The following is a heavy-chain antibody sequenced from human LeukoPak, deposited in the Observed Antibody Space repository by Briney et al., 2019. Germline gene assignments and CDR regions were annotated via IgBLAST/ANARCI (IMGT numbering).Heavy chain of an antibody. J-gene: IGHJ4*02. CDR2: ITSSGTYI. CDR1: GFTFSNYN. V-gene: IGHV3-21*01. Sequence: PGGSLRLSCAASGFTFSNYNMNWVRQAPGKAMEWVSSITSSGTYIFYADSVKGRFTISRDNAKNSLYLQMNSLRAEDAGLYYCARDAHSSSWYQDYWGQATLVTVSS. D-gene: IGHD6-13*01. CDR3: ARDAHSSSWYQDY.